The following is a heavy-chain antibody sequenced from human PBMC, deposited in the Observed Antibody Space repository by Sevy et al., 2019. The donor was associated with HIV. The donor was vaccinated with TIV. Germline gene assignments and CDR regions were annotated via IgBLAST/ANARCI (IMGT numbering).Heavy chain of an antibody. V-gene: IGHV3-33*03. CDR2: IWFDGSNT. CDR3: AKVSGSYYYGMDV. Sequence: GGSLRLSCAASGFTFSTYGMHWVRQAPGKGLEWVAVIWFDGSNTYYADSVKGRFTISRDNAKNSLYLQMNSLRAEDTALYYCAKVSGSYYYGMDVWGQGTTVTVSS. D-gene: IGHD1-26*01. J-gene: IGHJ6*02. CDR1: GFTFSTYG.